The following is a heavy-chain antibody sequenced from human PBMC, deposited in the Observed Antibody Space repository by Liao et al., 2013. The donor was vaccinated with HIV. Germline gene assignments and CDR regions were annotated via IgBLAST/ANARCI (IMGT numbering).Heavy chain of an antibody. J-gene: IGHJ4*02. CDR3: ARDAGDYGFDY. CDR1: GGSFSGYY. CDR2: IYYSGST. Sequence: QVQLQQWGAGLLKPSETLSLTCAVYGGSFSGYYWSWIRQPPGKGLEWIGYIYYSGSTYYNPSLKSRVTISVDTSKNQFSLKLSSVTAADTAVYYCARDAGDYGFDYWGQGTLVTVSS. V-gene: IGHV4-34*01. D-gene: IGHD4-17*01.